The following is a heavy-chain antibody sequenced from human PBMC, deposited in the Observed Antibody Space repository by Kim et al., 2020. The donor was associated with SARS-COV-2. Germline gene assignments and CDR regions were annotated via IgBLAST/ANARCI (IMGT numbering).Heavy chain of an antibody. CDR3: ASGLTPGQY. CDR2: GRST. Sequence: GRSTSYADAVMGRFTISRDNAKNTLYLRMNSLRAEDTAVYYCASGLTPGQYWGQGTLVTVSS. V-gene: IGHV3-74*01. D-gene: IGHD2-15*01. J-gene: IGHJ4*02.